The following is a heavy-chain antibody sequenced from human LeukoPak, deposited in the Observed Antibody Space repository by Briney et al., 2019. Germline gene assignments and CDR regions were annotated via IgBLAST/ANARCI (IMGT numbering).Heavy chain of an antibody. CDR3: ARHGGGSGNLYYYYGMDV. D-gene: IGHD3-10*01. Sequence: PSETLSLTCTVSGGSISSYYWSWIRQPPGKGLEWIGYIYYSGSTNYNPSLKSRVTISVDTSKNQFSLKLSSVTAADTAVYYCARHGGGSGNLYYYYGMDVWGQGTTVTVSS. CDR1: GGSISSYY. V-gene: IGHV4-59*08. CDR2: IYYSGST. J-gene: IGHJ6*02.